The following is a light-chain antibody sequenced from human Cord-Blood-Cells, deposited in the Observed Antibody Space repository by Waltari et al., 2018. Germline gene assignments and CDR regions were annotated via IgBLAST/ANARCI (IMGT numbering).Light chain of an antibody. J-gene: IGLJ3*02. Sequence: QSALTQPRSVSGSPGQSVTISCTGTSSDVGGYNYVSWYPQHPAKAPKRMIYDVSKRPSGVPDRFSGSKSGNTASLTISGLQAEDEADYYCCSYAGSYTLWVFGGGTKLTVL. CDR3: CSYAGSYTLWV. CDR2: DVS. CDR1: SSDVGGYNY. V-gene: IGLV2-11*01.